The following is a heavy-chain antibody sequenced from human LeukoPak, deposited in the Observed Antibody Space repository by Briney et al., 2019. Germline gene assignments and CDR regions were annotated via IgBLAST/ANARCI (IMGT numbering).Heavy chain of an antibody. CDR1: GGSISSSSYY. CDR2: IYYRGST. D-gene: IGHD2-2*02. V-gene: IGHV4-39*01. J-gene: IGHJ5*02. Sequence: SETLSLTCTVSGGSISSSSYYWGWIRQPSGKGLEWIGSIYYRGSTYYNPSLKSRVTISVDTSKNQFSLKLSSVTAADTAVYYCARRTEGYCSSTSCYRWFDPWGQGTLVTVSS. CDR3: ARRTEGYCSSTSCYRWFDP.